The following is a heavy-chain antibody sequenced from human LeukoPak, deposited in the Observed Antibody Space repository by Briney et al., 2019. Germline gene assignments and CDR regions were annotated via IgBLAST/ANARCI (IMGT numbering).Heavy chain of an antibody. CDR3: ARDGVVPAADKYYGMDV. D-gene: IGHD2-2*01. J-gene: IGHJ6*02. Sequence: SGGSLRLSCAASGFTFTNYWMHWVRQAPGMGLVWVSRLPPDELGIIYADSVKGRFTISRDNSKNTLYPQMNSLRVEDTAVYYCARDGVVPAADKYYGMDVWGQGTTVTVSS. CDR2: LPPDELGI. V-gene: IGHV3-74*01. CDR1: GFTFTNYW.